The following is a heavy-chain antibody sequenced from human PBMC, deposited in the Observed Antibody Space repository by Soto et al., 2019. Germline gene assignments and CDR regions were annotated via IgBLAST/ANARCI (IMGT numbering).Heavy chain of an antibody. CDR3: ARDWAWNYDY. CDR1: GFTVSYFG. D-gene: IGHD1-7*01. CDR2: ISSDGGKA. J-gene: IGHJ4*02. V-gene: IGHV3-30-3*01. Sequence: QVQLVESGGGVVQPVRSLRLSCAASGFTVSYFGLHWVRQAPGKGLEWVAFISSDGGKAYYADSMKGRFTISRDNSKNTLELQMNSLKPEDKAVYYCARDWAWNYDYWGQGTLVTVSS.